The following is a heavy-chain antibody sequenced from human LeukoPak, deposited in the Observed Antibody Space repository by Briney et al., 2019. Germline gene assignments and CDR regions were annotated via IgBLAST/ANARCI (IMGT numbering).Heavy chain of an antibody. Sequence: PGGSLRLSCAASGFTFSSYAMSWVRQAPGKGLEWVSAISGSGGSTYYADSVKGRFTIPRDNSKNTLYLQMNSLRAEDTAVYYCAKDMSIVVVPAALPYYFDYWGQGTLVTVSS. CDR1: GFTFSSYA. D-gene: IGHD2-2*02. CDR3: AKDMSIVVVPAALPYYFDY. V-gene: IGHV3-23*01. CDR2: ISGSGGST. J-gene: IGHJ4*02.